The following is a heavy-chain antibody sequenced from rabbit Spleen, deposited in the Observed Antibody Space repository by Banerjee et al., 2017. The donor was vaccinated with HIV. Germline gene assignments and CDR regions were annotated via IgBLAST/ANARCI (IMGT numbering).Heavy chain of an antibody. Sequence: QEQLVESGGGLVQPTGSLTLTCKASGVSFSGDSYMCWVRQAPGKGLEWIACIYAGSSGNTYFGSWAKGRITIAKTSSTTVTLQMTSLTAADTATYFCARDGAGDGGAGYDEEFYFNLWGPGTLVTVS. CDR3: ARDGAGDGGAGYDEEFYFNL. V-gene: IGHV1S45*01. CDR2: IYAGSSGNT. CDR1: GVSFSGDSY. J-gene: IGHJ4*01. D-gene: IGHD6-1*01.